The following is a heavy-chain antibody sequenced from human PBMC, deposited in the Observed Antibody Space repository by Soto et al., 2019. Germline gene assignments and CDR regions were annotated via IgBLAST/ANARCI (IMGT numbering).Heavy chain of an antibody. CDR1: GFTFSSYS. V-gene: IGHV3-48*02. Sequence: LRLSCAASGFTFSSYSMNWVRQAPGKGLEWVSYISSSSSTIYYADSVKGRFTISRDNAKNSLYLQMNSLRDEDTAVYYCARESRYDYVWGSYRYTRTYFDYWGQGTLVTVSS. D-gene: IGHD3-16*02. J-gene: IGHJ4*02. CDR2: ISSSSSTI. CDR3: ARESRYDYVWGSYRYTRTYFDY.